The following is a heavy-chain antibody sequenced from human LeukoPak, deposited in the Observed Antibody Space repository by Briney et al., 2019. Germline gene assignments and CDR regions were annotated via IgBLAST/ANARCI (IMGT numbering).Heavy chain of an antibody. CDR1: GFTFSSYA. D-gene: IGHD2-15*01. V-gene: IGHV3-23*01. J-gene: IGHJ5*02. CDR2: VSGSGGST. CDR3: ASLGCCSGGSCYSASWFDP. Sequence: GGSLRLTCAASGFTFSSYAMCWVRQAPGKGLEWVSAVSGSGGSTYYADSVKGRFTISRDNSKNTLYLQMNSLSAADTAVYYCASLGCCSGGSCYSASWFDPWGQGTLVTVSS.